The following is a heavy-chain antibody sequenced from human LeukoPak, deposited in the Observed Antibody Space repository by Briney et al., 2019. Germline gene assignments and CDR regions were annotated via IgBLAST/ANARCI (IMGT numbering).Heavy chain of an antibody. J-gene: IGHJ4*02. Sequence: GGSLRLSCAVSGFTFSSYWMSWVRQAPGKGLEWVSGISWNSGRRGYADSVKGRFTISRDNAKTSLYLQMNSLRAEDMALYYCAKGPDYDILTPIDYWGQGTLVTVSS. CDR2: ISWNSGRR. D-gene: IGHD3-9*01. CDR3: AKGPDYDILTPIDY. CDR1: GFTFSSYW. V-gene: IGHV3-9*03.